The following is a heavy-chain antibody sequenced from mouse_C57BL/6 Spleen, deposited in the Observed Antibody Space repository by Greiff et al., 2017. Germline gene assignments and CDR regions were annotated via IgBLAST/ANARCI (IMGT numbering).Heavy chain of an antibody. CDR1: GFTFSDYG. D-gene: IGHD2-12*01. J-gene: IGHJ2*01. V-gene: IGHV5-17*01. Sequence: EVQLVESGGGLVKPGGSLKLSCAASGFTFSDYGMHWVRQAPGKGLEWVAYISSGSSTIYYADTVKGRFPISRDNAKTTLFLQMPSLRSEDTAMYYCARGVTYFDYWGQGTTLTVSS. CDR3: ARGVTYFDY. CDR2: ISSGSSTI.